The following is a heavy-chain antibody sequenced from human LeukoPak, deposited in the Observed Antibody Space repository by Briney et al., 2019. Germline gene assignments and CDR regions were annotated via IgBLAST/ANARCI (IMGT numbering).Heavy chain of an antibody. CDR2: TYYRSKRYN. J-gene: IGHJ4*02. Sequence: SQTLSLTCAISGDSVSSNSAAWNWIRQSPSRGLEWLGRTYYRSKRYNDYAVSVKSRITINPDTSKNQFSLQLNSATPEDTAVYYCARDRDYGDYPTHFDYWRQGTLVTVSS. CDR1: GDSVSSNSAA. V-gene: IGHV6-1*01. D-gene: IGHD4-17*01. CDR3: ARDRDYGDYPTHFDY.